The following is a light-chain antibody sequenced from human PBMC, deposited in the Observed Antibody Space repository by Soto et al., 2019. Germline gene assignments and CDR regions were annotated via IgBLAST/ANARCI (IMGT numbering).Light chain of an antibody. Sequence: QSALTQPPPASGSPRQSVTISCTGTSSDVGGYNYVSWYQQHPGKAPKLMIYEVSKRPSGVPDRFSGSKSGNTASLTVSGLQAEDEADYYCSSYAGSNNVVFGGGTKLTVL. J-gene: IGLJ2*01. CDR1: SSDVGGYNY. V-gene: IGLV2-8*01. CDR3: SSYAGSNNVV. CDR2: EVS.